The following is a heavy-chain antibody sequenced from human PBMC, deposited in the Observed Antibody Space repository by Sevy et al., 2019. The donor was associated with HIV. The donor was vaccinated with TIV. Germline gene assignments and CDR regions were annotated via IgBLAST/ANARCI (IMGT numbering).Heavy chain of an antibody. CDR3: ARADSLAVAGTLDY. J-gene: IGHJ4*02. CDR2: IYYSGST. Sequence: SETLSLTCTVSGGSVSSGSYYWSWIRQPPGKGLEWIGYIYYSGSTNYNPSLKSRVTISGDTSKNQFSLKLSSVTAADTAVYYCARADSLAVAGTLDYWGQGTLVTVSS. D-gene: IGHD6-19*01. CDR1: GGSVSSGSYY. V-gene: IGHV4-61*01.